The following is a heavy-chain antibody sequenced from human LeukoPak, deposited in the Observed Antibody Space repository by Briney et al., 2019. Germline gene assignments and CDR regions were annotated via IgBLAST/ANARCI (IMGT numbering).Heavy chain of an antibody. CDR1: GFTFTSYG. CDR3: ARDVIIYGDYFDY. V-gene: IGHV3-30*02. CDR2: IRYDGSDE. Sequence: GGSLRLSCAASGFTFTSYGMHWVRQAPGKGLEWVAFIRYDGSDEYNGDSVRGRFTISRDNSKNSLYLQMNSLRAEDTAVYYCARDVIIYGDYFDYWGQGTLVTVSS. D-gene: IGHD3-10*01. J-gene: IGHJ4*02.